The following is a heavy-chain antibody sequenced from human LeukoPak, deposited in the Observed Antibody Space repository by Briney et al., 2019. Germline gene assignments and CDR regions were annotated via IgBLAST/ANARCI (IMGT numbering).Heavy chain of an antibody. Sequence: GGSLRLSCAASVFPFSSYEMNWVRQAPGKALEWVSYISSSGSSIYYADSVKGRFTISRNNAKNSLYLQMNSLRAEDTAVYYCARRVDHYGMDVWGQGTTVTVSS. J-gene: IGHJ6*02. CDR3: ARRVDHYGMDV. CDR1: VFPFSSYE. V-gene: IGHV3-48*03. CDR2: ISSSGSSI.